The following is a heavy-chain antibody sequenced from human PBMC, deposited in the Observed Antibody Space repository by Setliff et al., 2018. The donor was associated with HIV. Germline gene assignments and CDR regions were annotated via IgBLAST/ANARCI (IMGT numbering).Heavy chain of an antibody. J-gene: IGHJ4*02. Sequence: GESLKISCTTSGFIFGDYAMSWVRQAPGKGLQWVAFTRSKAYGGTTEYAASVKGRFTISRDDSKNIAYLQMGSLKTEDTAVYFCTRYKLTSVMSNFDYWGLGTLVTVSS. CDR1: GFIFGDYA. D-gene: IGHD4-17*01. V-gene: IGHV3-49*04. CDR3: TRYKLTSVMSNFDY. CDR2: TRSKAYGGTT.